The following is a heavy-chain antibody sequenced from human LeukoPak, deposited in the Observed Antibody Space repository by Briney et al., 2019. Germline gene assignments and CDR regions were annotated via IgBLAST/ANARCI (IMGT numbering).Heavy chain of an antibody. V-gene: IGHV3-23*01. D-gene: IGHD1-26*01. J-gene: IGHJ4*02. CDR2: SSGNGGST. Sequence: PGGSLRLSCAASGFTVSSSYMSWVRQAPGKGLEWVSASSGNGGSTYYADSVKGRFTISRDNSKNTLYLQMDSLRAEDAAIYYCAKGPYSGTYYVSEFDYWGQGTLVTVSS. CDR3: AKGPYSGTYYVSEFDY. CDR1: GFTVSSSY.